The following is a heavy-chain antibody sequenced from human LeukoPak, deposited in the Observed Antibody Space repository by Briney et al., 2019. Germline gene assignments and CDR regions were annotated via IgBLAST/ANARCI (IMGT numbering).Heavy chain of an antibody. V-gene: IGHV1-69*11. D-gene: IGHD1-26*01. CDR3: ARDRWAPSYFDY. CDR2: IIPILGTA. Sequence: SVKVSCKASGGTFSSYAISWARQAPGQGLEWMGRIIPILGTANYAQKFQGRVTITTDESRSTAYVELSSLRSEDTAVYYCARDRWAPSYFDYWGQGTLVTVSS. J-gene: IGHJ4*02. CDR1: GGTFSSYA.